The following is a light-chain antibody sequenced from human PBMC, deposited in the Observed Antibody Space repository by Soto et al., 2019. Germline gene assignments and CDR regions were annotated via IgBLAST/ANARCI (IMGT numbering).Light chain of an antibody. CDR2: EVS. J-gene: IGLJ7*01. V-gene: IGLV2-23*02. Sequence: QSALTQPASVSGLPGQSITISCAGTSSDVGTYNLVSWYQQHPGKAPKVIIFEVSKRPSGVSDRFSGSKSVNTASLTISGLLAEDEADYYCCSFAGRSPPNSVFGSGTQLTVL. CDR1: SSDVGTYNL. CDR3: CSFAGRSPPNSV.